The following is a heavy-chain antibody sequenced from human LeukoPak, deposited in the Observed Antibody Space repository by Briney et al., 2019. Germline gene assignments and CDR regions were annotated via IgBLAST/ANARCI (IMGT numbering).Heavy chain of an antibody. D-gene: IGHD3-10*01. CDR1: GGSISSYY. CDR3: ARSYFGSGTFNGFDY. CDR2: IYYSGST. Sequence: SETLSLTCTVSGGSISSYYWSWIRQPPGKGLEWIGYIYYSGSTNYNPSLKSRVTISLDKSRNQFSLNLNSVSAADTAVYYCARSYFGSGTFNGFDYWGQGTLVTVSS. J-gene: IGHJ4*02. V-gene: IGHV4-59*12.